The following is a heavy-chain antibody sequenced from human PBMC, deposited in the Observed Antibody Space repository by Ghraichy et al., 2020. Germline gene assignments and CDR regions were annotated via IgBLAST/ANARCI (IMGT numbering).Heavy chain of an antibody. CDR2: IYSGDNT. D-gene: IGHD6-13*01. Sequence: LSLTCAASGFTVSSSYMSWVRQAPGKGLEWVSVIYSGDNTYYADFVKGRFTISRDNSKSTLYLQMNSLRADDTAIYYCASRLSGAASFDYWGQGTLVTVSS. J-gene: IGHJ4*02. CDR3: ASRLSGAASFDY. CDR1: GFTVSSSY. V-gene: IGHV3-53*01.